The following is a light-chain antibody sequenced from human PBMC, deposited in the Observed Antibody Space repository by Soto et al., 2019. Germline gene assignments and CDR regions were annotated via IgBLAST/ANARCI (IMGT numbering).Light chain of an antibody. J-gene: IGKJ5*01. V-gene: IGKV3-11*01. CDR3: QQTYTTPEIT. CDR2: GAS. CDR1: QSVRRY. Sequence: EIVLTQSPCTLSLSPGERVTLSCRASQSVRRYLAWYQKKPGQAPRLLIYGASTRATGIPDRFSGSGSGTDLTLTISSLQPEDDATYYCQQTYTTPEITFGQGTRLEIK.